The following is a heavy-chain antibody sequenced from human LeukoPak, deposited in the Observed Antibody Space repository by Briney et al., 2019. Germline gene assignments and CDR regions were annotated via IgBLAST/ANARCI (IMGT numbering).Heavy chain of an antibody. V-gene: IGHV4-39*07. CDR3: AVDPACYDGNPYHRFDH. J-gene: IGHJ5*02. D-gene: IGHD4-23*01. CDR1: GDSITGTRVH. CDR2: LSSTGMT. Sequence: PSQTLSLTCSVSGDSITGTRVHWVWIRQPPGKGPEWIGTLSSTGMTFHDPSLKSRVSMSLDTSKNQFSLRLSSLTAADTAVYYGAVDPACYDGNPYHRFDHWGQGSLVTVSS.